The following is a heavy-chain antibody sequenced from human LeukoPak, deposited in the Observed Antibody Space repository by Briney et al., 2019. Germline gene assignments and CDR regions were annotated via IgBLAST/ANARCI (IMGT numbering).Heavy chain of an antibody. CDR2: IGGSGGST. D-gene: IGHD3-22*01. V-gene: IGHV3-23*01. CDR1: RFTFSSYG. Sequence: PGGSLRLSCAASRFTFSSYGMSWVRQAPGKGLEWVSAIGGSGGSTYYADSVKGRFTISRDNSKNTLYLQMNSLRAEDTAVYYCAQKGSSGYSFDYWGQGTLVTVSS. J-gene: IGHJ4*02. CDR3: AQKGSSGYSFDY.